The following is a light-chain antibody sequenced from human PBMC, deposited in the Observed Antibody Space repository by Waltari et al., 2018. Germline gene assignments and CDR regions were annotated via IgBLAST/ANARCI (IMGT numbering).Light chain of an antibody. CDR2: DAS. J-gene: IGKJ4*01. V-gene: IGKV3-11*01. Sequence: EIVLTQSPATLSLSSGDRATLSCRASQSVSSSLAWYQQRPGQAPRLLIYDASNRATGIPARFSGSGSGTYFTLTISSLEPEDFAVYYCQQRSSWPLTFGGGTKVEVK. CDR3: QQRSSWPLT. CDR1: QSVSSS.